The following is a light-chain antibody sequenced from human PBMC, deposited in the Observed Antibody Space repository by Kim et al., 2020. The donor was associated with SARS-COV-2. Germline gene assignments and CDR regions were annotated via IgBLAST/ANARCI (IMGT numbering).Light chain of an antibody. Sequence: SYELTQPPSVSVAPGQTARIPCGGTNIGSKSLHWYQQKPGQAPVLVVYGDSDRPSGIPERFSGSNSGNTATLTISGVEAGDEADYYCQVWDTSSDHVIFGGGTKLTVL. CDR2: GDS. CDR1: NIGSKS. CDR3: QVWDTSSDHVI. V-gene: IGLV3-21*02. J-gene: IGLJ2*01.